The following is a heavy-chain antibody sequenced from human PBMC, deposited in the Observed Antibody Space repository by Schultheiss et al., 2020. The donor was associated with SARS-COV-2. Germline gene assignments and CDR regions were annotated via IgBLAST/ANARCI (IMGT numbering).Heavy chain of an antibody. D-gene: IGHD3-3*02. Sequence: GESLKISCAASGFTFSSYAMHWVRQAPGKGLEWVAVISDDGSNKYYADSVKGRFTISRDNSKNTLYLQMNSLRAEDTAVYYCARVAFTADYGMDVWGQGTTVTVSS. J-gene: IGHJ6*02. V-gene: IGHV3-30*07. CDR2: ISDDGSNK. CDR3: ARVAFTADYGMDV. CDR1: GFTFSSYA.